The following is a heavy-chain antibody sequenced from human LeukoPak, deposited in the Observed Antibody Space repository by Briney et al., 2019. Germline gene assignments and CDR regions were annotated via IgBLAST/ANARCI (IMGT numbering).Heavy chain of an antibody. Sequence: SETLSLTCTVSGGSISSGDYSWSWIRQPPGKGLEWLANINHSGSTYYNPSLTGRGTISIDRSRNQFSLKLRPVTAADTAVYYCARVRRDYSYLYYGMDVWGQGTTVTVSS. CDR1: GGSISSGDYS. CDR3: ARVRRDYSYLYYGMDV. D-gene: IGHD4-17*01. CDR2: INHSGST. V-gene: IGHV4-30-2*01. J-gene: IGHJ6*02.